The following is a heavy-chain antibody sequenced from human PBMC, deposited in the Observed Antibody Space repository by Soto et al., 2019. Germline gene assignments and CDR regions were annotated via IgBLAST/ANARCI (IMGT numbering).Heavy chain of an antibody. D-gene: IGHD1-26*01. CDR3: ARANSGSYQTTDY. Sequence: TLSLTCAVSGGSISSSNWWSWVRQPPGKGLEWIGEIYHSGSTNYNPSLKSRVTISVDKSKNQFSLKLSSVTAADTAVYYCARANSGSYQTTDYWGQGTLVTVSS. CDR2: IYHSGST. CDR1: GGSISSSNW. V-gene: IGHV4-4*02. J-gene: IGHJ4*02.